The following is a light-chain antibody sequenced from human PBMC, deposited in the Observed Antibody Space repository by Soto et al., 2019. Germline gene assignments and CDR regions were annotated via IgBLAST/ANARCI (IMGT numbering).Light chain of an antibody. CDR2: DNL. J-gene: IGLJ1*01. Sequence: QSVLTQLPSVSGAPGQRVTISCTGSRSNIGAGYAVHWYQQLPGTAPKLLIYDNLNRPSGVPDRFSGSRSGTSASLAITGLQAEDEADYYCQTLDSSLNVYVFGPGTKLTVL. CDR3: QTLDSSLNVYV. CDR1: RSNIGAGYA. V-gene: IGLV1-40*01.